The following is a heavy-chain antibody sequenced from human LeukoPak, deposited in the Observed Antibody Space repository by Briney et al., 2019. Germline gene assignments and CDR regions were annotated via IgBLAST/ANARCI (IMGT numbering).Heavy chain of an antibody. V-gene: IGHV3-7*01. CDR3: ARDRDNIVAYGGLDY. CDR2: IKQDGSEK. J-gene: IGHJ4*02. D-gene: IGHD5-12*01. CDR1: GFTFSSYW. Sequence: PGGSLRLSCAASGFTFSSYWMSWVRQAPGKGLEWVANIKQDGSEKYYVDSVKGRFTISRDNAKNSLYLQMNSLRAEDTAAYYCARDRDNIVAYGGLDYWGQGTLVTVSS.